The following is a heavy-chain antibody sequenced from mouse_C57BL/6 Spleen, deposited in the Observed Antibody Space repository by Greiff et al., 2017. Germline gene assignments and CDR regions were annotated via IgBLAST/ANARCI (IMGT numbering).Heavy chain of an antibody. Sequence: QVQLKQSGAELVRPGASVKLSCKASGYTFTDYYINWVKQSPGQGLEWIARIYPGSGNTYYNEKFKGKATLTAEKSSSTAYMQLSSLTSEDSAVYYCARGYGNYGGFYAMDYWGQGTSVTVSS. CDR2: IYPGSGNT. CDR1: GYTFTDYY. V-gene: IGHV1-76*01. CDR3: ARGYGNYGGFYAMDY. J-gene: IGHJ4*01. D-gene: IGHD2-10*02.